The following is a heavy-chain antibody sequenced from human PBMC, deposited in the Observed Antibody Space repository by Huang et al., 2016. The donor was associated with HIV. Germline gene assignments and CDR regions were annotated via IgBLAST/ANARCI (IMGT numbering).Heavy chain of an antibody. CDR3: VKPLDYYDRTGYYNVGDY. CDR1: GFTFSTYV. Sequence: EVQLLESGGGLVQPGGSLRLSCVASGFTFSTYVMSWVRQAPGKGLEWVSAISGSGDNPYYADSVRGRFTSSRDTSKSLLSLQMNSLRAEDTAVYYCVKPLDYYDRTGYYNVGDYWGQGTLVTVSA. V-gene: IGHV3-23*01. CDR2: ISGSGDNP. D-gene: IGHD3-22*01. J-gene: IGHJ4*02.